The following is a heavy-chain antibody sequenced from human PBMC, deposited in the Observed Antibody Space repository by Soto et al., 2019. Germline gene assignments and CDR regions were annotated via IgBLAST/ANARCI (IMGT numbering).Heavy chain of an antibody. CDR1: GGSISSGGYY. V-gene: IGHV4-31*02. J-gene: IGHJ6*02. CDR2: IFYSGST. CDR3: ARDSGARDRVPAEEVIIRGADYGMDV. Sequence: TSGTLSLTFTVSGGSISSGGYYWSWIRQHPGKGLEWIGYIFYSGSTYYNPSLKSRVTISVDTSKNQFSLKLSSVTAADTAVYYCARDSGARDRVPAEEVIIRGADYGMDVWGQGTTVTVSS. D-gene: IGHD3-3*01.